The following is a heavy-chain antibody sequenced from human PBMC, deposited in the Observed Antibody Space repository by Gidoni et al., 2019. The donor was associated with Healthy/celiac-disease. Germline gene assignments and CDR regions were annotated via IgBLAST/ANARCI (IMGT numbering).Heavy chain of an antibody. CDR2: IYYRGST. CDR3: ARFDLKILVVARGSHEDGIDY. Sequence: SGGSISSSSYYWGSIRQPPGKGLVWIGSIYYRGSTYYNPSLKSRVTISVATSKNQFSLKLSSVTAADTAVYYCARFDLKILVVARGSHEDGIDYWGQGTLVTVSS. V-gene: IGHV4-39*01. D-gene: IGHD3-3*01. CDR1: GGSISSSSYY. J-gene: IGHJ4*02.